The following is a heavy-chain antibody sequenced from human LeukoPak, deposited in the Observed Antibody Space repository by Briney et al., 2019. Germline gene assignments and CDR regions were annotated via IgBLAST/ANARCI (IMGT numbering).Heavy chain of an antibody. J-gene: IGHJ4*02. CDR1: GFTFSTYS. CDR2: INSRTSST. CDR3: AASVDY. V-gene: IGHV3-21*01. Sequence: PGGTLRFTCAASGFTFSTYSLKWQRQAPGKELKWVSSINSRTSSTYYADSVKGRFTNSRDNAKNSLFLQMNSLRAEDMAVYYCAASVDYWGQRALVTVSS.